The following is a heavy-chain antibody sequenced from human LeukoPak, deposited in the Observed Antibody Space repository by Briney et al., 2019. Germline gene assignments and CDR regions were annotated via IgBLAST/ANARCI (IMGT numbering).Heavy chain of an antibody. V-gene: IGHV4-59*08. J-gene: IGHJ4*02. CDR1: GASITSYY. D-gene: IGHD1-26*01. Sequence: ASETLSLTCTVSGASITSYYWSWIRQPPGKGLEWIGYIYYSGSTTYKPSLKSRVTISVDPSKNQFSLKLSSVTAADTAVYYCARLSIVGATNFDYWGQGTLVTVSS. CDR3: ARLSIVGATNFDY. CDR2: IYYSGST.